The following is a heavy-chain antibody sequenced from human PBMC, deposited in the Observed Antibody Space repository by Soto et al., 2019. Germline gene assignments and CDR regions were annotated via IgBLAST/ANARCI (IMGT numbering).Heavy chain of an antibody. D-gene: IGHD6-19*01. Sequence: PSQTLSLTCAISGDSVSSNSAAWNWIRQSPSRGLEWLGRTYYRSKWYNDYAVSVKSRITINPDTSKNQFSLQLNSVTPEDTAVYYCARDLWGPERGIAVAPDDYYYGMDVWGQGTTVTVSS. V-gene: IGHV6-1*01. CDR1: GDSVSSNSAA. CDR2: TYYRSKWYN. J-gene: IGHJ6*02. CDR3: ARDLWGPERGIAVAPDDYYYGMDV.